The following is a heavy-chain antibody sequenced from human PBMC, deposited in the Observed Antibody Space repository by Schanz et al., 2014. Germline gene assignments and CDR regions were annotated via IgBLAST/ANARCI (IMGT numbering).Heavy chain of an antibody. J-gene: IGHJ4*02. CDR2: IKQDGIEK. Sequence: EVQLVESGGGLLQPGGSLRLSCAVSGFTVNTNYMSWVRQAPGKGLEWVANIKQDGIEKYYVDSVKGRFTISRDNAKNSLYLQMNSLTADDTAVYYCARDKGGYYPFDYWGRGTLVTVSS. D-gene: IGHD3-3*01. CDR1: GFTVNTNY. CDR3: ARDKGGYYPFDY. V-gene: IGHV3-7*01.